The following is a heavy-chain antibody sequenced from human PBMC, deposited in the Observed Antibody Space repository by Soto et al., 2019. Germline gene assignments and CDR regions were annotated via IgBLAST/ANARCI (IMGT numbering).Heavy chain of an antibody. Sequence: PVGSLRLSCAASGFTLSSYWMSWVRQAPGKGLEWVANIKQDGSEKFYVDSVKGRFTISGDNAKNSLYLQMNSLRAEDTAVYYCAREGEYSDSSGYYDYWGQGTLVTVSS. CDR2: IKQDGSEK. CDR3: AREGEYSDSSGYYDY. V-gene: IGHV3-7*01. J-gene: IGHJ4*02. D-gene: IGHD3-22*01. CDR1: GFTLSSYW.